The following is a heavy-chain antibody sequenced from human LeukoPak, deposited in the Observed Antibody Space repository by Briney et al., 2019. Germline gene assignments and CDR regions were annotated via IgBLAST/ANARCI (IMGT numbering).Heavy chain of an antibody. V-gene: IGHV3-53*01. CDR3: ARSSHYDILTGYSEEDAFDI. CDR1: GFAVSSNY. J-gene: IGHJ3*02. CDR2: IYSGGST. Sequence: GGSLRLSCAASGFAVSSNYMSWVRQAPGKGLEWVSVIYSGGSTDYADSVKGRFTISRDNSKNTLYLQMNSLRVEDTAVYYCARSSHYDILTGYSEEDAFDIWGQGTMVTVSS. D-gene: IGHD3-9*01.